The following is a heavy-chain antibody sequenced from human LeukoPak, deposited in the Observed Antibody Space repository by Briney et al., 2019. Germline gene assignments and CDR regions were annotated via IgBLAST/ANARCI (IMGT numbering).Heavy chain of an antibody. CDR3: AGGYNNGWYQDY. J-gene: IGHJ4*02. D-gene: IGHD6-19*01. CDR1: GGSINSDY. V-gene: IGHV4-59*01. Sequence: PSETLSLTCTVSGGSINSDYWTWIRQPPGKGLEWIGFIYNSGSTNYNPSLKSRVTISVDTSKNQFSLKLNSVTAADTAVYYCAGGYNNGWYQDYWGQGTLVTVSS. CDR2: IYNSGST.